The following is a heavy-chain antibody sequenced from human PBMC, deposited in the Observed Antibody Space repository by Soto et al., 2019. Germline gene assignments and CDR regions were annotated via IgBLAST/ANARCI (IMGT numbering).Heavy chain of an antibody. CDR3: ARELYDILTGYPLPYYSMDV. CDR1: GFTFSSYG. CDR2: IWYDGSNK. J-gene: IGHJ6*02. V-gene: IGHV3-33*01. D-gene: IGHD3-9*01. Sequence: LRLSCAASGFTFSSYGMHWVRQAPGKGLEWVAVIWYDGSNKYYADSVKGRFTISRDNSKNTLYLQMNSLRAEDTAVYYCARELYDILTGYPLPYYSMDVWGQGTTVTVSS.